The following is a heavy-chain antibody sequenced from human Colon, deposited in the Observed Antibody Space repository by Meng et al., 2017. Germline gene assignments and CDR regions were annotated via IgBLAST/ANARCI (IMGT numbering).Heavy chain of an antibody. CDR1: GGSVSSGSYY. J-gene: IGHJ4*02. CDR2: IYYTGST. Sequence: QVQLQESGLGLVRPSETLSLTCTVSGGSVSSGSYYWSWIRQPPGKGLEWIVYIYYTGSTNYNPSLKSRVTISVDTSKNQFSLKLSSVTAADTAVYYCARGPLDYWGQGTLVTVSS. V-gene: IGHV4-61*01. CDR3: ARGPLDY.